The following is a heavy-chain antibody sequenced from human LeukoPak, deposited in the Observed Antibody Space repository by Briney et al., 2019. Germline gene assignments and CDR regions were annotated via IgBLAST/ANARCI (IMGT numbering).Heavy chain of an antibody. V-gene: IGHV4-39*01. CDR3: ARHSCSSTSCPFDY. CDR1: GDSISSGIY. D-gene: IGHD2-2*01. CDR2: IYYNGHT. J-gene: IGHJ4*02. Sequence: SETLSLTCTVSGDSISSGIYWGWIRQPPGKGLEWIGTIYYNGHTYYNPSLKSRVTISVDTSKNHFSLRLSSVTAADTAVYYCARHSCSSTSCPFDYWGQGNLVTVSS.